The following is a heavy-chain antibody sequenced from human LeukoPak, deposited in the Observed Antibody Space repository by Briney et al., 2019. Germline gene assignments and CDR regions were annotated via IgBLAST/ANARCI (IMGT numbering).Heavy chain of an antibody. Sequence: GGSLRLSCAASGFTFSSYSMNWVRQAPGKGLEWVSSISSSSSYIYYADSVKGRFTISRDNAKNSLYLQMNSLRAEDTAVYYCARENDYYGSGSYYRDYFDYWGQGTLVIVSS. CDR3: ARENDYYGSGSYYRDYFDY. D-gene: IGHD3-10*01. V-gene: IGHV3-21*01. CDR1: GFTFSSYS. J-gene: IGHJ4*02. CDR2: ISSSSSYI.